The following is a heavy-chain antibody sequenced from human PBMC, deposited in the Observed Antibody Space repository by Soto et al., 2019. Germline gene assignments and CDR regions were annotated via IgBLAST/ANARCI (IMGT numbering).Heavy chain of an antibody. D-gene: IGHD2-8*01. CDR1: GGPISLDY. CDR2: IYYSGGT. V-gene: IGHV4-59*01. J-gene: IGHJ4*02. Sequence: PSETLSLTCTVSGGPISLDYWSWIRQPPGKGLEWIGYIYYSGGTRYNPSLQSRVTMSLDTSQRQVFLTLSSVTAADTAVYYLAKARVKGVSPDFDSWGQGVLVTVSS. CDR3: AKARVKGVSPDFDS.